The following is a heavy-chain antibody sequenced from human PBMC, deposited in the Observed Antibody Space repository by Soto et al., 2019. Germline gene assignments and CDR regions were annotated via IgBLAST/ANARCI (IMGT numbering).Heavy chain of an antibody. CDR2: ISNDGSDI. Sequence: EVHVVESGGGLVQPGGSLRLSCEASGATFANYWMHWVRQVPGKGLVWVSRISNDGSDITYADSVKGRFTASRDNTKNIVFLQMNNLSVEDRAVYYCTRAIPHNWFDSWGQGNLVTVSS. V-gene: IGHV3-74*01. CDR3: TRAIPHNWFDS. J-gene: IGHJ5*01. CDR1: GATFANYW. D-gene: IGHD2-21*01.